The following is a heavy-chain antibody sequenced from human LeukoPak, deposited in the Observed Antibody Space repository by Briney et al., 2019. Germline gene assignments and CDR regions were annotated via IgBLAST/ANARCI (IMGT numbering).Heavy chain of an antibody. D-gene: IGHD3-22*01. Sequence: PSESLSLTCAVSGYSISSGYYWGWIRQPPGKGLEWIGSIYHSGSTYYNPSLKSRVTISVDTSKNQFSLKLSSVTAADTAVYYCARDSSGYYDSSGPYYFDYWGQGTLVTVSS. CDR3: ARDSSGYYDSSGPYYFDY. V-gene: IGHV4-38-2*02. J-gene: IGHJ4*02. CDR1: GYSISSGYY. CDR2: IYHSGST.